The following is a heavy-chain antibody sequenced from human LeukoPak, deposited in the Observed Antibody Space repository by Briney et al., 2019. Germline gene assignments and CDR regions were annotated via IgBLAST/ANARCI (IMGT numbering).Heavy chain of an antibody. CDR3: AASSGWYSPYYYGMDV. Sequence: PSQTLSLTCTVSGGSISSGGYYWSWIRQHPGKGLEWIGYIYYSGSTYYNPSLKSRVSISVDTSKNQFSLKLSSVTAADTAVYYCAASSGWYSPYYYGMDVWGQGTTVTVSS. V-gene: IGHV4-31*03. CDR2: IYYSGST. J-gene: IGHJ6*02. D-gene: IGHD6-19*01. CDR1: GGSISSGGYY.